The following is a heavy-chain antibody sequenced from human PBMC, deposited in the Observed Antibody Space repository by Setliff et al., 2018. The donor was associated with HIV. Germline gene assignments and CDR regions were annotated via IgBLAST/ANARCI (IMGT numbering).Heavy chain of an antibody. V-gene: IGHV4-39*01. CDR3: ATQRSFQRAFEAVAGSFDP. CDR2: MYYSGNT. Sequence: SETLSLTCTVSGGSISSSTYYWAWIRQPPGKGLERIGTMYYSGNTYYSPSLKSRVTITADSSKNQLSLKLTSVTAADTAVYYCATQRSFQRAFEAVAGSFDPWGQGILVTVSS. J-gene: IGHJ5*02. D-gene: IGHD6-19*01. CDR1: GGSISSSTYY.